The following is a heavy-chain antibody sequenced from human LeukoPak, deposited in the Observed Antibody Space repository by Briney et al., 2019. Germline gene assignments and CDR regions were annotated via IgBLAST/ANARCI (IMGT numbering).Heavy chain of an antibody. D-gene: IGHD4-17*01. CDR2: IYYSGST. CDR3: ASNSNYGDYRDDAFDI. V-gene: IGHV4-59*08. J-gene: IGHJ3*02. Sequence: SETLSLTCTASGGSISSYYWSWIRQPPGKGLEWIGYIYYSGSTNYNPPLKSRVTISVDTSKNQFSLKLSSVTAADTAVYYCASNSNYGDYRDDAFDIWGQGTMVTVSS. CDR1: GGSISSYY.